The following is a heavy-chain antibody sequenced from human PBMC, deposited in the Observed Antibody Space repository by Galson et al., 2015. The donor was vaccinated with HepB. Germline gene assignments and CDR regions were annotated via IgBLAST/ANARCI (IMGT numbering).Heavy chain of an antibody. Sequence: SLRFSCAASGFTFSSYAMHWVRQAPGKGLEWVAVISYDGSNKYYADSVKGRFTISRDNSKNTLYLQMNSLRAEDTAVYYCARGRYFSFDYWGQGTLVTVSS. D-gene: IGHD3-10*01. CDR1: GFTFSSYA. CDR3: ARGRYFSFDY. CDR2: ISYDGSNK. V-gene: IGHV3-30-3*01. J-gene: IGHJ4*02.